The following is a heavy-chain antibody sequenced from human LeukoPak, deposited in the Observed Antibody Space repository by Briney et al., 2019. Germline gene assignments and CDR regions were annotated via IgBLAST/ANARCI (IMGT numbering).Heavy chain of an antibody. Sequence: GRSLRLSCASSGFTFSSYSMNWVREAPGRGLEGVSSISIISSYIYYADSVKGRFTISRDNAKNSLYLQMNSLRAEDTAVYYCARLQLDSSTSTYYYYGMDVWGQGTTVTVSS. CDR3: ARLQLDSSTSTYYYYGMDV. J-gene: IGHJ6*02. CDR2: ISIISSYI. CDR1: GFTFSSYS. V-gene: IGHV3-21*01. D-gene: IGHD2-2*01.